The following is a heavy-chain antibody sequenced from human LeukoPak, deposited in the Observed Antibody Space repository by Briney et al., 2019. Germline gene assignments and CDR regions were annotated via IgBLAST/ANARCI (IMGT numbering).Heavy chain of an antibody. J-gene: IGHJ3*02. CDR2: ISGEGGRT. V-gene: IGHV3-43*02. CDR1: GLTLDDFA. D-gene: IGHD5-24*01. CDR3: AKDMRWLHAVDI. Sequence: GGSLRLSRAASGLTLDDFATRGVRQAPGEGLEWVSLISGEGGRTYYADSVKGRFTISRDNSKNSLYLQMNSLRTEDTALYYCAKDMRWLHAVDIWGQGKMVTVSS.